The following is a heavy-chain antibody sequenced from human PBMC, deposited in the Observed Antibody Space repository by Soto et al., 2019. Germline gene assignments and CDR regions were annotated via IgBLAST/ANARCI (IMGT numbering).Heavy chain of an antibody. CDR3: ARDHGPVTTFGYGFYFDY. J-gene: IGHJ4*02. V-gene: IGHV4-31*03. CDR1: GGSISSGGYY. CDR2: IYYSGST. Sequence: QVQLQESGPGLVKPSQTLSLTCTVSGGSISSGGYYWSWIRQHPGKGLDGIAYIYYSGSTYYNPSLKSRVNISVDTSKNQFSLELSSVNAADKAVYYCARDHGPVTTFGYGFYFDYWGQGTLVTVSS. D-gene: IGHD3-16*01.